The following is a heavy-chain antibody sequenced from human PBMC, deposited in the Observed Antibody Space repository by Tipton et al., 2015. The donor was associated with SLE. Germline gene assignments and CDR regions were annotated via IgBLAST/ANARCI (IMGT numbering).Heavy chain of an antibody. Sequence: SLRLSCAASGFTFNNYAMHWVRQAPGKGLEWVAGIGWDSAYIAYEDSVEGRFTISGDNAKKSLYLQMDSLRPDDTAFYYCVRVGTPDYYMDVWGKGTRVTVSS. CDR1: GFTFNNYA. CDR3: VRVGTPDYYMDV. CDR2: IGWDSAYI. D-gene: IGHD7-27*01. V-gene: IGHV3-9*01. J-gene: IGHJ6*03.